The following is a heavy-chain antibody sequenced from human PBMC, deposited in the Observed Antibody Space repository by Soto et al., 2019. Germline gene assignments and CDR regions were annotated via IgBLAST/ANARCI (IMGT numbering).Heavy chain of an antibody. CDR3: ARGSLSTVTTYGYFDY. CDR2: INPSGGSP. V-gene: IGHV1-46*03. CDR1: GYTFTNYY. J-gene: IGHJ4*02. Sequence: QVHLMQSGAEVKKPGASVRVSCQASGYTFTNYYMHWVRQAPGQGLEWMGIINPSGGSPTFAEKFQGRVTMTRDTSTSTVYMELTSLRSEDSAVYYCARGSLSTVTTYGYFDYWGRGTLVTVSS. D-gene: IGHD4-17*01.